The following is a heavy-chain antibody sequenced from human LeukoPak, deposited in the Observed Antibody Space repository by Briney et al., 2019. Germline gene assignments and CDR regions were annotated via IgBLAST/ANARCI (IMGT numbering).Heavy chain of an antibody. V-gene: IGHV3-13*04. CDR1: GFTFSSFD. D-gene: IGHD3-16*01. Sequence: PGGSLRLSCAASGFTFSSFDMHWVGQATGKGLEWVSAIATAGDTYYPGSVRGRFTISRENAKNSLYLQMNSLRAGDTAVYYCARAYAGAFDYWGQGTLVTVSS. CDR2: IATAGDT. CDR3: ARAYAGAFDY. J-gene: IGHJ4*02.